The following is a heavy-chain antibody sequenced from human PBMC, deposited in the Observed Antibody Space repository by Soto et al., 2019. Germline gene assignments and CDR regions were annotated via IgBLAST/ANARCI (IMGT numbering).Heavy chain of an antibody. CDR1: GHSIIRYY. D-gene: IGHD1-26*01. Sequence: ASEKVFCKASGHSIIRYYMHWVRHAPRQELPWMGIISPLSSITTSAQKFQRRIVMTSDKSTSTVYMELCSLTPDDTAVYYCAGPIGQSYNAFDIWDQGTMVTVSS. V-gene: IGHV1-46*01. J-gene: IGHJ3*02. CDR2: ISPLSSIT. CDR3: AGPIGQSYNAFDI.